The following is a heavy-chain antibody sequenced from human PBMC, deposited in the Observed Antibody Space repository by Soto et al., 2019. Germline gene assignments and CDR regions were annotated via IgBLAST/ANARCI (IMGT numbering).Heavy chain of an antibody. D-gene: IGHD3-22*01. J-gene: IGHJ4*02. V-gene: IGHV4-39*01. CDR3: AFMGIDTMIVGLD. CDR2: IYYSGST. CDR1: GGSISSSSYY. Sequence: SETLSLTCTVSGGSISSSSYYWGWIRQPPGKGLEWIGSIYYSGSTYYNPSLKSRVTISVDTSKNQFSLKLSSVTAADTAVYYCAFMGIDTMIVGLDWGQGTLVTVSS.